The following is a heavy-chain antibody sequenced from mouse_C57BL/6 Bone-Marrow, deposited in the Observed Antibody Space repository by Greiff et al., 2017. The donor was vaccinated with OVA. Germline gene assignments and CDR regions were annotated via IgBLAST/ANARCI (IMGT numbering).Heavy chain of an antibody. Sequence: VKLVESGPGLVQPSQSLSITCTVSGFSLTSYGVHWVRQSPGKGLEWLGVIWSGGSTDYNAAFISRLSISKDNSKSQVFFKMNSLQADDTAIYYCARTLDGYNWYFDVWGTGTTVTVSS. CDR3: ARTLDGYNWYFDV. D-gene: IGHD2-3*01. J-gene: IGHJ1*03. V-gene: IGHV2-2*01. CDR1: GFSLTSYG. CDR2: IWSGGST.